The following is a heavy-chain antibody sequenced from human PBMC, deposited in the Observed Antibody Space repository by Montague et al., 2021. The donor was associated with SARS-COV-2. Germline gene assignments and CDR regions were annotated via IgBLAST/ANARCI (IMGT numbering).Heavy chain of an antibody. Sequence: PALVKPTQTLTLTCTFSGFSLSTSGMCVSWIRQPPGKALEWLALIDWDDDKYYSTSLKTRLTISKDTSKNQVVLTMTNMDPVDTATYYCARMTTVTYPYYDYYGMDAWGQGTPVTVSS. CDR1: GFSLSTSGMC. CDR3: ARMTTVTYPYYDYYGMDA. V-gene: IGHV2-70*01. D-gene: IGHD4-17*01. CDR2: IDWDDDK. J-gene: IGHJ6*02.